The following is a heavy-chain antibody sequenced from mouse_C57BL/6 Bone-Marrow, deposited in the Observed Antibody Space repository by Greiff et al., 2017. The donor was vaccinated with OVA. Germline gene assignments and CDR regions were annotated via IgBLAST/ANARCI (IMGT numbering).Heavy chain of an antibody. J-gene: IGHJ3*01. CDR2: IYPGDGDT. Sequence: VKLMESGAELVKPGASVKISCKASGYAFSSYWMNGVKQRPGKGLEWIGQIYPGDGDTNYNGKFKGKATLTADKSSSTAYMQLSSLTSEDSEVYFCARGAYWGQGTLVTVSA. CDR3: ARGAY. V-gene: IGHV1-80*01. CDR1: GYAFSSYW.